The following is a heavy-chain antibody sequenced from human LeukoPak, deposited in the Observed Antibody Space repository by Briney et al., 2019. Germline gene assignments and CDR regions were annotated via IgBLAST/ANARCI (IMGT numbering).Heavy chain of an antibody. D-gene: IGHD1-26*01. CDR2: TYIGEDT. CDR3: ARGGGTYYDY. V-gene: IGHV4-4*07. Sequence: SETLSLTCTVSGGSISGYYWSWIRQPAGRRLEWIGRTYIGEDTNYNSSLKSRLNMSVDTSKNQFSLKLSSVTAADTAVYYCARGGGTYYDYWGQGTLVTVSS. J-gene: IGHJ4*02. CDR1: GGSISGYY.